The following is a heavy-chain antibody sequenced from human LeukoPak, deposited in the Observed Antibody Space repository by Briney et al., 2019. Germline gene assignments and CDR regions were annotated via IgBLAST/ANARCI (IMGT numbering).Heavy chain of an antibody. CDR3: ARDLSLTMVRGVID. J-gene: IGHJ4*02. CDR1: KLTFSNYW. Sequence: GGSLRLSCAASKLTFSNYWMNWVRQAPGKGLEWVANIRQDGPERSYVDSVKGRFTISRDNAKNTLFLQMSSLRAEDTAVYYCARDLSLTMVRGVIDWGQGTLVTVSS. CDR2: IRQDGPER. V-gene: IGHV3-7*01. D-gene: IGHD3-10*01.